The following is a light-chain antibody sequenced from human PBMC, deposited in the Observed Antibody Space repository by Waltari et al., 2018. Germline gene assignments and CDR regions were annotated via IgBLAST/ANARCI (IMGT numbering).Light chain of an antibody. CDR1: QTISDY. J-gene: IGKJ1*01. CDR3: QQSYSAPPT. Sequence: DIQMTQSPSSLSASVGDRLTITCRASQTISDYLNWYQHQPGTAPNLLIYAASSLQSEVPSRFSGRGSGTDFTLTISSLQPEDFATYYCQQSYSAPPTFGQGTKVEIK. V-gene: IGKV1-39*01. CDR2: AAS.